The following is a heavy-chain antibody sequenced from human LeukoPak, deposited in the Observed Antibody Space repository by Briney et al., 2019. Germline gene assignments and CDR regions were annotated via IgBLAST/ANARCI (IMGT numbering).Heavy chain of an antibody. CDR2: TRRDGDVI. CDR3: AKWREGFGELFPHRDEGFDY. Sequence: PGGSLRLSCEASGFTFSDFGMHWVRQAPGKGLEWVAFTRRDGDVIYYADSVKGRFTTSRDNSKNTLYLQMNSLRAEDTAVYYCAKWREGFGELFPHRDEGFDYWGQGTLVTVSS. CDR1: GFTFSDFG. J-gene: IGHJ4*02. D-gene: IGHD3-10*01. V-gene: IGHV3-30*02.